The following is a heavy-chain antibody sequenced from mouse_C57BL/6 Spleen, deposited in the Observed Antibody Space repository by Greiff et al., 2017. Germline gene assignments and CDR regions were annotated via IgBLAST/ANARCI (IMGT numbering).Heavy chain of an antibody. V-gene: IGHV5-4*03. CDR2: ISDGGSYT. D-gene: IGHD1-1*01. Sequence: EVKLMESGGGLVKPGGSLKLSCAASGFTFSSYAMSWVRQTPEKRLEWVATISDGGSYTYYPDNVKGRFTISRDNAKNNLYLQMSHLMSEDTAKSYSERNELRWGYFDYWGQGTTLTVSS. CDR3: ERNELRWGYFDY. CDR1: GFTFSSYA. J-gene: IGHJ2*01.